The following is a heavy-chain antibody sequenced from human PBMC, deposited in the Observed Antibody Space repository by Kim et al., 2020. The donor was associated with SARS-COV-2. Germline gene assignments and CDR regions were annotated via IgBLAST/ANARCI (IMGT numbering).Heavy chain of an antibody. CDR3: ARLLYDYVWGSLTYYYFDY. J-gene: IGHJ4*02. V-gene: IGHV4-39*01. Sequence: SRVTISVDTSKNQFSLKLSSVTAADTAVYYCARLLYDYVWGSLTYYYFDYWGQGTLVTVSS. D-gene: IGHD3-16*01.